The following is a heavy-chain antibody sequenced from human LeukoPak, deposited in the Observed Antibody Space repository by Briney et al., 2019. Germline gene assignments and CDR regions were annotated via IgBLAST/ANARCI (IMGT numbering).Heavy chain of an antibody. CDR2: IYYSGST. V-gene: IGHV4-59*01. CDR1: GGSISSYY. D-gene: IGHD4-23*01. Sequence: PSETLSLTCTVSGGSISSYYWSWIRQPPGKGLEWIEYIYYSGSTNYNPSLKSRVTISVDTSMNQFSLKLSSVTAADTAVYYCARDSGNSINWFDPWGQGTLVTVSS. J-gene: IGHJ5*02. CDR3: ARDSGNSINWFDP.